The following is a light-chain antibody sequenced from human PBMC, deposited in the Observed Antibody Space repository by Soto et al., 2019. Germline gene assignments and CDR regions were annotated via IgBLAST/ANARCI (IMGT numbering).Light chain of an antibody. Sequence: DIQMTQSPSSLSASVGDRVTITCQASQDISNYLNWYQQKPGKAPKLLIYDASNFETRVPSRFSGSGFRTDIPFTNNSLQHEDIATYCCQQYDNLRALTFGGGTKVEIK. CDR3: QQYDNLRALT. J-gene: IGKJ4*01. CDR1: QDISNY. CDR2: DAS. V-gene: IGKV1-33*01.